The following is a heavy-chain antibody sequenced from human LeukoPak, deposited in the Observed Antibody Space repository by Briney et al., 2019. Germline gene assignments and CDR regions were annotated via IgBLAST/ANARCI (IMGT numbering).Heavy chain of an antibody. J-gene: IGHJ4*02. Sequence: GGYLRLYCAASGFTFSSYAMSWVRQAPGKGLEWVSAISGSGGSTYYADSVKGRFTISRDNSKNTLYLQMNSLRAEDTAVYYCAKPGITMIVVAPFDYWGQGTLVTVSS. CDR1: GFTFSSYA. V-gene: IGHV3-23*01. D-gene: IGHD3-22*01. CDR2: ISGSGGST. CDR3: AKPGITMIVVAPFDY.